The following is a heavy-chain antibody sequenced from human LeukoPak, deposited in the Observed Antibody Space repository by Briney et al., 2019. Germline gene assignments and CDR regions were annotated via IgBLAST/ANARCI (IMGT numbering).Heavy chain of an antibody. V-gene: IGHV4-61*10. Sequence: SETLSLTCTVSGGSISSGSYYWSWIRQPAGKGLEWIGYIHYSGSTNNNPSLKSRVTISVDTSKNQFSLKLTSVTAADTAVYYCARNYDFWSGYLDYWGRGTLVTVSS. D-gene: IGHD3-3*01. CDR2: IHYSGST. J-gene: IGHJ4*02. CDR1: GGSISSGSYY. CDR3: ARNYDFWSGYLDY.